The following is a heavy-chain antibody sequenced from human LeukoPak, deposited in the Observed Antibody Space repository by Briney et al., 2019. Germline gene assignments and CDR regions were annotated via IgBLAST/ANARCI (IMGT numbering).Heavy chain of an antibody. D-gene: IGHD3-22*01. J-gene: IGHJ6*03. CDR1: GGSISSGSYY. Sequence: SETLSLTCTVSGGSISSGSYYWSWIRQPAGKGLEWIGRIYTSGSTNYNPSLKSRVTMSVDTSKNQFSLKLSSVTAADTAVYYCARLYDSGGLGFYYYMDVWGIGTTVTVSS. CDR2: IYTSGST. CDR3: ARLYDSGGLGFYYYMDV. V-gene: IGHV4-61*02.